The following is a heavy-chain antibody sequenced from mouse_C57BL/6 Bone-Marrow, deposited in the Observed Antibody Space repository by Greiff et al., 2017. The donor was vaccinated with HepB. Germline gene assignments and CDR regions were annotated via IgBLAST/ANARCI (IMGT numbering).Heavy chain of an antibody. CDR2: IDPNSGGT. Sequence: QVQLQQPGAELVKPGASVKLSCTASGYNFTSYWMHWVKQRPGRGLEWIGRIDPNSGGTKYNEKFKSKATLTVDKPSSTAYLQLSSLTSEDSAVYYCARGGITTVLARDWYCDVCGRGTAITVTA. CDR3: ARGGITTVLARDWYCDV. V-gene: IGHV1-72*01. CDR1: GYNFTSYW. J-gene: IGHJ1*03. D-gene: IGHD1-1*01.